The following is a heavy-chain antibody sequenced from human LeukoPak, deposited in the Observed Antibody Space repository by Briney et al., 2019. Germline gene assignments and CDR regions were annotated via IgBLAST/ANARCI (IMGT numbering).Heavy chain of an antibody. CDR2: ISSSSSYI. Sequence: GGSLRLSCAASGFTFSSYSMTWVRQAPGKGLECVSSISSSSSYIYYADSVKGRFTISRDNARNSLYLQMNSLRAEDTALYYCVRDLDGYSSFDYWGQGTLVTVSS. CDR1: GFTFSSYS. CDR3: VRDLDGYSSFDY. J-gene: IGHJ4*02. V-gene: IGHV3-21*01. D-gene: IGHD5-24*01.